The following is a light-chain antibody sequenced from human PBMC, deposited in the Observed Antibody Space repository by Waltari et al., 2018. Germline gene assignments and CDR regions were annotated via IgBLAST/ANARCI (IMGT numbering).Light chain of an antibody. J-gene: IGLJ2*01. Sequence: QSVLTQPPSVSGAPGQRVTISCTGSSSNIGAGYDVYWYHQLPGTAPKLLIYGNSNRPSGVPDRFSGSKSGTSASRAITGLQAEDEADYYCQSYDSSLAVFGGGTKLTVL. CDR1: SSNIGAGYD. V-gene: IGLV1-40*01. CDR2: GNS. CDR3: QSYDSSLAV.